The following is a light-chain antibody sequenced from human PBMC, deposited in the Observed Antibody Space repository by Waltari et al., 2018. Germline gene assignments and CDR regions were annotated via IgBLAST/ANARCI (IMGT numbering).Light chain of an antibody. V-gene: IGKV3-15*01. CDR3: QQFNDWPPYT. Sequence: ETLMTQSPATLSVSPGERATLYCRASQSIGRNLAWYQQEPGQAPKLLIYGASTRAAGVPIRFSGSGSGTEFTLTINSLQSEDFAVYYCQQFNDWPPYTFGQGTKLELK. CDR1: QSIGRN. CDR2: GAS. J-gene: IGKJ2*01.